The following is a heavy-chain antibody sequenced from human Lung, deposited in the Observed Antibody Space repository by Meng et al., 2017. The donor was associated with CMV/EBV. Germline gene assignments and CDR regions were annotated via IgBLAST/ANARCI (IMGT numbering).Heavy chain of an antibody. CDR1: GYSFTRYD. CDR3: ARVEGPAGSMLKYFYYYGMEV. CDR2: MNPNNGDT. Sequence: SVXVSXXASGYSFTRYDIYWVRQAPGQGLEWMGWMNPNNGDTGYAQKFQGRVTMTRDTSISTVYMELNSLRSEDTAVYYCARVEGPAGSMLKYFYYYGMEVWGQGTTVTVSS. D-gene: IGHD6-13*01. J-gene: IGHJ6*02. V-gene: IGHV1-8*01.